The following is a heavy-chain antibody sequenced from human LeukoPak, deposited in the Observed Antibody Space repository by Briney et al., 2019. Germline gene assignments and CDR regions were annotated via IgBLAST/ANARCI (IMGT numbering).Heavy chain of an antibody. V-gene: IGHV3-21*01. CDR1: GFTFSSYS. CDR2: ISSSSSYI. J-gene: IGHJ4*02. D-gene: IGHD2-15*01. Sequence: KTGGSLRLSXAASGFTFSSYSMNWVGQAPGKGLEWVSSISSSSSYIYYADSVKGRFTISRDNAKNSLYLQMNSLRAEDTAVYYCARVGVVAATDWGQGTLVTVSS. CDR3: ARVGVVAATD.